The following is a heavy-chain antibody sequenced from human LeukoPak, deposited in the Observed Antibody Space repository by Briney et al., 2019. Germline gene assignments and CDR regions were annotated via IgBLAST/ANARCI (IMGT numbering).Heavy chain of an antibody. CDR1: GFTFSTYT. CDR2: ISSSSSYI. Sequence: PGGSLRLSCGASGFTFSTYTMNWVRQAPGKGLEWVSSISSSSSYIFYADSVKGRFTISRDNAKNSLYPQMNSLRAEDTALYYCARVGYSYGCDYWGQGTLVTASS. V-gene: IGHV3-21*01. J-gene: IGHJ4*02. D-gene: IGHD5-18*01. CDR3: ARVGYSYGCDY.